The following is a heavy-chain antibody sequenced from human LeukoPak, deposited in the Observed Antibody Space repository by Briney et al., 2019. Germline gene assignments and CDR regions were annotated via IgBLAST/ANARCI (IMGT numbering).Heavy chain of an antibody. V-gene: IGHV1-69*05. CDR2: IIPIFGTA. Sequence: SVKVSCKASGGTFSSYAISWVRQAPGQGLEWMGGIIPIFGTANYAQKFQGRVTITTDESTSTAYMELSSLRSEDTVVYYCARSLRYDFWSGYYNWFDPWGQGTLVTVSS. J-gene: IGHJ5*02. CDR3: ARSLRYDFWSGYYNWFDP. D-gene: IGHD3-3*01. CDR1: GGTFSSYA.